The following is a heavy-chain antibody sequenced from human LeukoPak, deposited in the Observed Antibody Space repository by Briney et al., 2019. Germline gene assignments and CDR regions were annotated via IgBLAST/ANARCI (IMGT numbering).Heavy chain of an antibody. CDR1: RYPFTVYY. J-gene: IGHJ4*02. D-gene: IGHD1-14*01. Sequence: ASVRVSCKTSRYPFTVYYIHWVRQAPGQRLEWMGRINPNSGDIDYAQKFQGSVTMTTDTSISTAYMELSSLRSDDTAMYYCATPATTRGTDYWGQGTLVIVSS. CDR2: INPNSGDI. CDR3: ATPATTRGTDY. V-gene: IGHV1-2*04.